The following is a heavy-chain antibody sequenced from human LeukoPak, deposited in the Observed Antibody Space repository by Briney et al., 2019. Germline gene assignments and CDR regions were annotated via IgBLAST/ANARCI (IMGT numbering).Heavy chain of an antibody. CDR3: AKDKAQCSRSSCYEEGFDY. CDR1: GFTFSSYA. D-gene: IGHD2-2*01. J-gene: IGHJ4*02. Sequence: PGGSLRLSCAASGFTFSSYAMSWVRQAPGKGLEWVSTFSGSGGNTYYADSVKGRFTISRDNSKNTMYLQMSSLRAEDTAVYYCAKDKAQCSRSSCYEEGFDYWGQGTLVTVSS. CDR2: FSGSGGNT. V-gene: IGHV3-23*01.